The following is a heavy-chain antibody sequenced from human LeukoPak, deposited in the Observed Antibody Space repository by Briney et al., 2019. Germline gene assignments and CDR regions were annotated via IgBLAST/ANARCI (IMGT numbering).Heavy chain of an antibody. CDR3: ARARYSSGWLYFDY. J-gene: IGHJ4*02. Sequence: TSETLSLTCTVSGGFISRYYWIWMRQPPGRGLECIGHIYYSGRTNYNPSLKSRVTISVDTSKNQFSLKLSSVTAADTAVYYCARARYSSGWLYFDYWGQGTLVTVCS. D-gene: IGHD6-19*01. V-gene: IGHV4-59*01. CDR1: GGFISRYY. CDR2: IYYSGRT.